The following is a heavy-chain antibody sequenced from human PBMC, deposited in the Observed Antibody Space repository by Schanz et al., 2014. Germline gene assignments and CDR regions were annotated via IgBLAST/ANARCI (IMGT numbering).Heavy chain of an antibody. CDR1: RLTFANED. D-gene: IGHD2-15*01. CDR2: MNQDGSVK. Sequence: EVQLVESGGGLVKPGGSLRLSCAASRLTFANEDIHWVRQAPGKGLEWVANMNQDGSVKNYVDSVKGRFTISRDNAKNSLYLQMNSLRAEDTAVYYCARDKGGLIPFDYWGQGTLVAVSS. V-gene: IGHV3-7*01. J-gene: IGHJ4*02. CDR3: ARDKGGLIPFDY.